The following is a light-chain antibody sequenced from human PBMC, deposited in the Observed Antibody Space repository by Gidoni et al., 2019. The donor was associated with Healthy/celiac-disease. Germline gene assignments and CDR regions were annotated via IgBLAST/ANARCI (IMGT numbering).Light chain of an antibody. Sequence: DVVMTQSQLSLPVTLGQPASISCRSSQSLVYSDGNNYLNCFQQRPGQSPRRLIYNVSNRDSGVPDRFSGSWSCTDFTLKISRVEAEDVGVYYCMQGTHWPPEWTFAQGTKVEIK. V-gene: IGKV2-30*01. CDR1: QSLVYSDGNNY. J-gene: IGKJ1*01. CDR2: NVS. CDR3: MQGTHWPPEWT.